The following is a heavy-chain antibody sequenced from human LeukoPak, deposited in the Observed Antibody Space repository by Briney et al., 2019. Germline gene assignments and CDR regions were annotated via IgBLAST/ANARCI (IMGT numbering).Heavy chain of an antibody. V-gene: IGHV4-39*07. CDR2: IYYSGCT. Sequence: SETLSLTCTVSGGSISSSSYYWGWIRQPPGKGLEWIGSIYYSGCTYYNPSLKSRVTISVDTSKNQFSLKLSSVTAADTAVYYCARATYSSSWTIDYWGQGTLVTVSS. CDR3: ARATYSSSWTIDY. J-gene: IGHJ4*02. CDR1: GGSISSSSYY. D-gene: IGHD6-13*01.